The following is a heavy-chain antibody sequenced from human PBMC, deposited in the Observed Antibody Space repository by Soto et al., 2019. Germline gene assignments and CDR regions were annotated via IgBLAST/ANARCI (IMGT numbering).Heavy chain of an antibody. CDR3: TKDGRFDSDGSLYYYYYGMDV. D-gene: IGHD2-15*01. Sequence: GGSLRLSCAASGFTFINYGMNWVRQAPGKGLEWVAIISNDGSNKYYIESVRGRFTISRDNSKNMLFLQMNSLRVEDTAVYFCTKDGRFDSDGSLYYYYYGMDVWGQGTTVTVSS. CDR2: ISNDGSNK. V-gene: IGHV3-30*18. J-gene: IGHJ6*02. CDR1: GFTFINYG.